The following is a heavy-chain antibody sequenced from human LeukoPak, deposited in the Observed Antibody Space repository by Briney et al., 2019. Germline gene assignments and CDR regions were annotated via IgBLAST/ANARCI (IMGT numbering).Heavy chain of an antibody. J-gene: IGHJ4*02. D-gene: IGHD3-22*01. CDR1: GFTFSDYY. V-gene: IGHV3-11*01. Sequence: PGGSLRLSCAASGFTFSDYYMSWIRQAPGKGLEWVSYISSSGSTIYYADSVKGRFTISRDNAKNSLYPQMNSLRAEDTAVYYCARDKYYDSSGFDYWGQGTLVTVSS. CDR3: ARDKYYDSSGFDY. CDR2: ISSSGSTI.